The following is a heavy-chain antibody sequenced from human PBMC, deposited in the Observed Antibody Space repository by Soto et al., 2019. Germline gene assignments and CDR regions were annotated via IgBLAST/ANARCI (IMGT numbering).Heavy chain of an antibody. CDR1: GFTFSSYS. V-gene: IGHV3-21*01. CDR2: ISSSSSYI. J-gene: IGHJ4*02. D-gene: IGHD5-18*01. Sequence: GGSLRLSCAASGFTFSSYSMNWVRQAPGKGLEWVSSISSSSSYIYYADSVKGRFTISRDNAKNSLYLQMNSLRAEDTAVYYCAREVSGTEEWIQLWFGELYYFDYWGQGTLVTVSS. CDR3: AREVSGTEEWIQLWFGELYYFDY.